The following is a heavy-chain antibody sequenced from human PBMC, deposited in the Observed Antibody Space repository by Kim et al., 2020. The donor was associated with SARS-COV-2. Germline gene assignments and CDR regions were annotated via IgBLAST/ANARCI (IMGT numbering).Heavy chain of an antibody. V-gene: IGHV4-31*03. J-gene: IGHJ4*02. CDR1: GGSISSGGYY. CDR3: ARARKITMVRGVLFDY. CDR2: IYYSGST. Sequence: SETLSLTCTVSGGSISSGGYYWSWIRQHPGKGLEWIGYIYYSGSTYYNPSLKSRVTISVDTSKNQFSLKLSSVTAADTAVYYCARARKITMVRGVLFDYWGQGTLVTVSS. D-gene: IGHD3-10*01.